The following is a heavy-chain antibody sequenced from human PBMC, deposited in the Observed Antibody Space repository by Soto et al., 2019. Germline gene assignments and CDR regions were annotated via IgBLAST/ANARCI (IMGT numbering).Heavy chain of an antibody. J-gene: IGHJ3*02. V-gene: IGHV2-5*02. CDR1: GFSLSTSGVG. CDR3: AHRNGDVLRYFDWPNPYDAFDI. D-gene: IGHD3-9*01. CDR2: IYWDDDK. Sequence: QITLKESGPTLVKPTQTLTLTCTFSGFSLSTSGVGVGWIRQPPGKALEWLALIYWDDDKRYSPSLKSRLTITKDTSKNQVVLTMTNMDPVDTATYYCAHRNGDVLRYFDWPNPYDAFDIWGQGTMVTVSS.